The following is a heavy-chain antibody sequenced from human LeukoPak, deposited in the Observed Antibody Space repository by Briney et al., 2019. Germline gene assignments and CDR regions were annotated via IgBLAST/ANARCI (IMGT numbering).Heavy chain of an antibody. CDR3: AGIPVFGVVLHQEPV. J-gene: IGHJ6*04. CDR2: FIPVLGTA. Sequence: SVKVSCKSSGGTFSDYALNWVRQAPGQGLEWMGVFIPVLGTANSTQNFQDRVSITADISTHTVYMELSSLKSEDTAVYFCAGIPVFGVVLHQEPVWGKGTTVTVSS. CDR1: GGTFSDYA. D-gene: IGHD2-8*01. V-gene: IGHV1-69*10.